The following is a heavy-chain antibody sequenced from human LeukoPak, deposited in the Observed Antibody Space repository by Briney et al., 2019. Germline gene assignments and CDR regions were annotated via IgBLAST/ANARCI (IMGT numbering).Heavy chain of an antibody. V-gene: IGHV1-24*01. Sequence: ASVKVSCKVSGYTLTELSMHWVRQAPGKGLEWMGGFDPEDGETIYAQKFQGRVTMTEDTSTDTAYMELSSLRSEDTAVYYCATDLGNGWSHDYRGQGTQVTVSS. CDR2: FDPEDGET. CDR3: ATDLGNGWSHDY. J-gene: IGHJ4*02. D-gene: IGHD6-19*01. CDR1: GYTLTELS.